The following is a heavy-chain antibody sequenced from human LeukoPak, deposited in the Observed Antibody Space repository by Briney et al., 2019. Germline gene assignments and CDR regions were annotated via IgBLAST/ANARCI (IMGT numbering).Heavy chain of an antibody. CDR1: GGSISSYY. Sequence: SETLSLTCTVSGGSISSYYWSWIRQPPGKGLEWIGDIYYSGSTSYNPSLKSRVTMSIDTSKNQFSLKLSSVTAADTALYYCARWRTEDGDYPQYWGQRPLVTVSS. J-gene: IGHJ4*02. CDR3: ARWRTEDGDYPQY. V-gene: IGHV4-59*01. D-gene: IGHD4-17*01. CDR2: IYYSGST.